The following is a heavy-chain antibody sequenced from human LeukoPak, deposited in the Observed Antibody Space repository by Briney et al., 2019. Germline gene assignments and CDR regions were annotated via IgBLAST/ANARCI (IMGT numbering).Heavy chain of an antibody. CDR3: ARVKYSSGWYYFDY. CDR1: GFTFSSYG. J-gene: IGHJ4*02. Sequence: GGSLRLSCAASGFTFSSYGMHWVRQAPGKGLEWVAVIWYDGSNKYYADSVKGRFTISRDNSKSTLYLQMNSLRAEDTAVYYCARVKYSSGWYYFDYWGQGTLVTVSS. V-gene: IGHV3-33*01. CDR2: IWYDGSNK. D-gene: IGHD6-19*01.